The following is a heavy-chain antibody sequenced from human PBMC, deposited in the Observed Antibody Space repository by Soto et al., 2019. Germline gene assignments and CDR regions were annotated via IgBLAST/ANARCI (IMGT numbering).Heavy chain of an antibody. CDR2: IYYSGST. D-gene: IGHD2-21*02. CDR1: GDSISSRSYY. V-gene: IGHV4-39*01. CDR3: ARQRTSVVTQAYFDV. J-gene: IGHJ4*02. Sequence: SETLSPTCTVTGDSISSRSYYWGWIRQPPGKGLEWIGSIYYSGSTYNNPSLRSRVSMSIDTSKDQFSLKLKSVTAADTALYFCARQRTSVVTQAYFDVWGPGXLVTVSS.